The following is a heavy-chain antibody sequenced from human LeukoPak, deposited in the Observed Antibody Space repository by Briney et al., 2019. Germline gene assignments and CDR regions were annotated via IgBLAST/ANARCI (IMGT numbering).Heavy chain of an antibody. Sequence: GASVKVACKASGYTFSSYAMHWVRQAPGQRLEWMGWINANSGGTNYAQKFQGRVTMTRDTSISTAYMELSRLRSDDTAVYYCARAIPYYDFWSGSEHYYYYYGMDVWGQGTTVTVSS. CDR2: INANSGGT. CDR1: GYTFSSYA. CDR3: ARAIPYYDFWSGSEHYYYYYGMDV. V-gene: IGHV1-2*02. J-gene: IGHJ6*02. D-gene: IGHD3-3*01.